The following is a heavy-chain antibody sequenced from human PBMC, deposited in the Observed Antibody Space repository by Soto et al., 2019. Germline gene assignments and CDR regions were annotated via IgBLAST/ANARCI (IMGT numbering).Heavy chain of an antibody. Sequence: GESLKISCKGSGYSFTSDCIAWVRQMPGKGLDYMGIIYPGDSDTRYSPSFQGQVTISADKSTSTAYLQWSSLKASDTAMYYCARRATYYYYFDYWGQGTLVTVS. CDR2: IYPGDSDT. CDR3: ARRATYYYYFDY. V-gene: IGHV5-51*01. J-gene: IGHJ4*02. D-gene: IGHD3-16*01. CDR1: GYSFTSDC.